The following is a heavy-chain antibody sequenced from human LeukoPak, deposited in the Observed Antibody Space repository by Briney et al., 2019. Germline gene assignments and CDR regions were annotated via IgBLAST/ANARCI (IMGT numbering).Heavy chain of an antibody. J-gene: IGHJ4*02. CDR2: ISGSGGST. CDR1: GFTLSSYA. Sequence: GGFLRLSCAASGFTLSSYAMSWVRQAPGKGLEWVSAISGSGGSTYYADSVKGRFTISRDNSKNTLYLQMNSLRAEDTAVYYCAKNNRRYCSGGSFALFDYWGQGTLVTVSS. V-gene: IGHV3-23*01. D-gene: IGHD2-15*01. CDR3: AKNNRRYCSGGSFALFDY.